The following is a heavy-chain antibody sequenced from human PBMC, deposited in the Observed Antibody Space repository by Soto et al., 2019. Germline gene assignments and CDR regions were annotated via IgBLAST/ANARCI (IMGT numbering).Heavy chain of an antibody. J-gene: IGHJ4*02. CDR1: GGSVSGYY. V-gene: IGHV4-59*08. CDR3: ARASTLFGVVVSD. Sequence: PSETLSLTCTVSGGSVSGYYWSWIRQPPGKGLEWIGYIFYSGSIKYNPSLKSRVTMSVDTSKNQLSLRLTSVTAADTAVYFCARASTLFGVVVSDWGQGSRVTVSS. CDR2: IFYSGSI. D-gene: IGHD3-3*01.